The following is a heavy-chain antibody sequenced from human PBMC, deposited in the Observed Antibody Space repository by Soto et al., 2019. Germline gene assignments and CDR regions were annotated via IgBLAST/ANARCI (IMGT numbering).Heavy chain of an antibody. V-gene: IGHV3-48*02. J-gene: IGHJ4*02. CDR1: GFIFSDYS. CDR2: IRSSTI. Sequence: EVQVVESGGGLVQPGGSLRLSCAASGFIFSDYSMNWVRQAPGKGLEWVSYIRSSTINYADSVKGRFTISRDNAQNLLFLQMDSLTDEDTAVHYCARDHEYSFDYWGRGTLVAVSS. CDR3: ARDHEYSFDY.